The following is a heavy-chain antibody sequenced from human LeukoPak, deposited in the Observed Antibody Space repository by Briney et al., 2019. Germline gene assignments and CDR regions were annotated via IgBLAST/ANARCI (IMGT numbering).Heavy chain of an antibody. V-gene: IGHV3-23*01. CDR2: ISGSGGST. D-gene: IGHD3-10*02. Sequence: GGSLRLSCAASGFTFSSYGMSWVRQAPGKGLEWVSAISGSGGSTYYADSVKGRFTISRDNAKNSLYLQMNSLRAEDTAVYYCAELGITMIGGIWGKGTTVTISS. CDR3: AELGITMIGGI. J-gene: IGHJ6*04. CDR1: GFTFSSYG.